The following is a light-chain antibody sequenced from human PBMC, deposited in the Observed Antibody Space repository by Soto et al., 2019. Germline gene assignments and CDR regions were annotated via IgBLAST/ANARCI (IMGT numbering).Light chain of an antibody. V-gene: IGKV3-15*01. J-gene: IGKJ2*01. CDR3: QQYNDWPRGYT. Sequence: EIVMTQSPANLSVSPGERATLSCRASQSVSSNLAWYQQKPGQAPRLLFYGASTRATGIPVRFSASGSGTEFTLTISSLQSEDFAVYYCQQYNDWPRGYTFGQGTKLEIK. CDR1: QSVSSN. CDR2: GAS.